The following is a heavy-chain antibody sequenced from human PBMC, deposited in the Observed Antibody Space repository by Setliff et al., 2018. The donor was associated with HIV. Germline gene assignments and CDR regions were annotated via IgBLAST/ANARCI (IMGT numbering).Heavy chain of an antibody. CDR2: LIPVLGEP. Sequence: SVKVSCKASGHTPRHYGINWIRQAPGQGLEWVGSLIPVLGEPHYAPRFQGRVTITADDSTNTAYLELSNLRFDDTAAYYCARGVLYGLSEYWGTGSLVTVSS. D-gene: IGHD3-10*01. V-gene: IGHV1-69*11. J-gene: IGHJ4*02. CDR3: ARGVLYGLSEY. CDR1: GHTPRHYG.